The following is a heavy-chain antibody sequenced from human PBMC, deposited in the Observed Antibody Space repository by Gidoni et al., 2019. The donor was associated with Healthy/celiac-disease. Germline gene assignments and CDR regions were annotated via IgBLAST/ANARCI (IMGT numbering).Heavy chain of an antibody. J-gene: IGHJ6*02. CDR1: GFTFTSSA. CDR2: IVVGSGNT. D-gene: IGHD6-6*01. Sequence: QMQLVQSGPEVKNPETSVTVSCKASGFTFTSSAMQWVRQARGQRLEWIGWIVVGSGNTNYAKKLQERVTITRDMSTSTAYMELSRLRYEETDVYYCAASYSSSLGVYYYGMDVWGQGTTVTVSS. V-gene: IGHV1-58*02. CDR3: AASYSSSLGVYYYGMDV.